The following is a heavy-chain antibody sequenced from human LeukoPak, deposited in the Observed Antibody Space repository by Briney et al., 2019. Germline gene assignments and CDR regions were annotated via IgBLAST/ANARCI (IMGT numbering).Heavy chain of an antibody. CDR2: TYYRSEWFI. D-gene: IGHD3-16*01. CDR3: ARSSAGFDS. J-gene: IGHJ5*01. Sequence: SQTPSLTCAISGDSVSSNSAVWNWIRQSPSRGLEWLGRTYYRSEWFIDYAPSVKSRISINPDTSKNQFSLQLDSVAPEDTAVYYCARSSAGFDSWGQGTLVTVSS. CDR1: GDSVSSNSAV. V-gene: IGHV6-1*01.